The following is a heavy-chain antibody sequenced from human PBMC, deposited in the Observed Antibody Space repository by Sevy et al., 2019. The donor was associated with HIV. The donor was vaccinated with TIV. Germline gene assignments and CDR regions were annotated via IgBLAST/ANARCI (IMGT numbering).Heavy chain of an antibody. J-gene: IGHJ4*02. CDR2: RKSKTDGGTT. CDR1: GFTFSNAW. D-gene: IGHD3-22*01. V-gene: IGHV3-15*01. Sequence: GGSLRLSCAASGFTFSNAWMSWVHRAPAKGLEWVGRRKSKTDGGTTDYAAPVKGRFTISRDDSKNTLYLQMNSLKTEDTAVYYCTTESSDYYDSSGYYPYWGQGTLVTVSS. CDR3: TTESSDYYDSSGYYPY.